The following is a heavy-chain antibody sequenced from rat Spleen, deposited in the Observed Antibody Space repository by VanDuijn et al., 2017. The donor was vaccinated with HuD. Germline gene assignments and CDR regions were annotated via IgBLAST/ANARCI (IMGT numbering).Heavy chain of an antibody. CDR1: GFTFSDYY. J-gene: IGHJ2*01. CDR3: AMTWYNSYFDY. V-gene: IGHV5-29*01. D-gene: IGHD1-4*01. CDR2: VRSDGRRK. Sequence: EVQLVESDGGLVQPGRSLKLSCAASGFTFSDYYMAWVRLAPTKGLDCIPTVRSDGRRKYTLVSVQGRFTISSDNAQRFLSRRTDSLMSADTATYYCAMTWYNSYFDYLRQGVMGTVSS.